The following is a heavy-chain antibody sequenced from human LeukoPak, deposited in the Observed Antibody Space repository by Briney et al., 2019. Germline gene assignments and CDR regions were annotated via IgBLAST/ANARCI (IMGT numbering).Heavy chain of an antibody. D-gene: IGHD2-15*01. CDR3: ARGGAQGYFSGGSCYGGYSYFDY. J-gene: IGHJ4*02. CDR2: ISTTSSYI. CDR1: GFTFSSYR. Sequence: KPGGCLRPSCAAAGFTFSSYRINWVSQPPGKWLEWDSSISTTSSYIYYAESVKGRFTISRDNAKNSLYLKMNSLRAEDTAVNYCARGGAQGYFSGGSCYGGYSYFDYWGQGTLVTVSS. V-gene: IGHV3-21*01.